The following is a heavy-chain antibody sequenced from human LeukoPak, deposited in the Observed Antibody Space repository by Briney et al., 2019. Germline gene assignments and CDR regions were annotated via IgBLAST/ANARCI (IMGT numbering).Heavy chain of an antibody. CDR1: GGSFGGYY. CDR3: ARAFWGRWFDP. Sequence: SETLSLTCAVYGGSFGGYYWSWIRQPPGKGLEWIGEINHSGSTNYNPSLKSRVTISVDTSKNQFSLKLRSVTAADTAVYYCARAFWGRWFDPWGQGTLVTVSS. D-gene: IGHD3-16*01. J-gene: IGHJ5*02. CDR2: INHSGST. V-gene: IGHV4-34*01.